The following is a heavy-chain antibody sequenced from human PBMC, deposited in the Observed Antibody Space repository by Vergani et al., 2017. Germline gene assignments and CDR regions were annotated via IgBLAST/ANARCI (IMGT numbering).Heavy chain of an antibody. J-gene: IGHJ4*02. CDR2: IKSKTYCGTT. Sequence: EVQLVESGGGLVKPGGSLRLLCAASGFTFSNAWMSWVRQAPGKGLEWVGRIKSKTYCGTTDYAAPGKGRFTISSDDSKNSRYLQMNSLKTEDTAVYYCTTERVYCGGDCLIFDYWGQGTLVTVSS. CDR1: GFTFSNAW. D-gene: IGHD2-21*01. V-gene: IGHV3-15*01. CDR3: TTERVYCGGDCLIFDY.